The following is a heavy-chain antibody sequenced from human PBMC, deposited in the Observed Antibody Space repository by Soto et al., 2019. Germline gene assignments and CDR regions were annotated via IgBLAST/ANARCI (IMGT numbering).Heavy chain of an antibody. J-gene: IGHJ4*02. CDR3: GGGGGAYGGLYYYDSSGYYGVFDY. CDR1: GGSFSGYY. Sequence: PSETLSLTCAVYGGSFSGYYWTWIRQPPGTGLEWIGEINHSGGTNYNPSLKRRVTISVDTSKNQFSLKLTSVTAGDTAVYYCGGGGGAYGGLYYYDSSGYYGVFDYWGQGTLVTVSS. V-gene: IGHV4-34*01. CDR2: INHSGGT. D-gene: IGHD3-22*01.